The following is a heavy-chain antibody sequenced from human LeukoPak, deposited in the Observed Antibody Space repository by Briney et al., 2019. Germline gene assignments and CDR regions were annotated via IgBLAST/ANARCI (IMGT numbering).Heavy chain of an antibody. CDR1: GYTFTGYY. CDR3: ARVDGYYDSSGYYYFLDY. J-gene: IGHJ4*02. V-gene: IGHV1-2*02. CDR2: INPNSGGT. Sequence: GASVKVSCKASGYTFTGYYMHWVRQAPGQGLEWLGWINPNSGGTNYAQKFQGRVTMTRDTSISTASMELSRLRSDATAVYYCARVDGYYDSSGYYYFLDYWGQGTLVTVSS. D-gene: IGHD3-22*01.